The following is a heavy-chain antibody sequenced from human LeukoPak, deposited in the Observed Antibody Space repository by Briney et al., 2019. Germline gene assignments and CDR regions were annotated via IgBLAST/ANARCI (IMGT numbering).Heavy chain of an antibody. CDR3: ARDLCLPYCGTTSCPAVDY. CDR1: GFTFSKYA. Sequence: GGSLRLSCAASGFTFSKYAVHWVRQAPGKGLEWVAVISHDGRKKYYADSVKGRFTLFRDNSKNTLYLQMNSLRAEDTAVYYCARDLCLPYCGTTSCPAVDYWGQGTLVTVSS. V-gene: IGHV3-30*04. D-gene: IGHD2-2*01. CDR2: ISHDGRKK. J-gene: IGHJ4*02.